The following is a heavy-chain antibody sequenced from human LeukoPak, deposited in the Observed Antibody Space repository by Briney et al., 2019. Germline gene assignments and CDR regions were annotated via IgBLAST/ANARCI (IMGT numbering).Heavy chain of an antibody. J-gene: IGHJ6*03. Sequence: GAAVKVSCKSSGYTFNGYYMHWVRQAPGQGLEWMGWINPNSGGTNYAQKFQGRVTMTRDTSISTAYMELSRLRSDDTAVYYCARGMEPYYYMDVWGKGTTVTVSS. CDR1: GYTFNGYY. V-gene: IGHV1-2*02. CDR3: ARGMEPYYYMDV. D-gene: IGHD1-26*01. CDR2: INPNSGGT.